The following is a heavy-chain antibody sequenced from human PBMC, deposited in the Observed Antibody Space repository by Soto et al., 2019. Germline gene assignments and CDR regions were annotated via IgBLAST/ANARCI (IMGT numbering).Heavy chain of an antibody. CDR2: IYPGDSDT. J-gene: IGHJ6*02. CDR1: GYSFTSYW. V-gene: IGHV5-51*01. D-gene: IGHD6-13*01. Sequence: PGESLKISCKGSGYSFTSYWIGWVRQMPGKGLEWMGIIYPGDSDTRYSPSFQGQVTISADKSISTAYLQWSSLKASHTAMYYCARHYSSSWQYYYYYYGMDVWGQGTTVTVSS. CDR3: ARHYSSSWQYYYYYYGMDV.